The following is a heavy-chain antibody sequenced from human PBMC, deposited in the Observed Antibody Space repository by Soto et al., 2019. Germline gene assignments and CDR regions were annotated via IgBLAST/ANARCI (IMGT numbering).Heavy chain of an antibody. Sequence: QVQLVESGGGVVQPGRSLRLSCAASGFTFSSYAMHWVRQAPGKGLEWVAVISYDGSNKYYADSVKGRFTISRDNSKNTLYLQMNSLRAEDTAVYYCARGQTLHGDSFFDYWGQGTLVTVSS. CDR2: ISYDGSNK. J-gene: IGHJ4*02. CDR1: GFTFSSYA. D-gene: IGHD3-10*01. V-gene: IGHV3-30-3*01. CDR3: ARGQTLHGDSFFDY.